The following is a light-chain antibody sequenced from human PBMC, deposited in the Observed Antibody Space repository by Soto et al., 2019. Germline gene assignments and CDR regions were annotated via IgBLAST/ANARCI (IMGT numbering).Light chain of an antibody. J-gene: IGKJ2*01. CDR2: AAS. V-gene: IGKV1-39*01. CDR3: QQSHSTPYT. Sequence: DIQMTQSPSTLSASVGDRVTITCRASQSISSWLAWYQQKPGKAPNLLIYAASSLQSGVPSRFSGSGSGADFTLTITSLQPEDFATYYCQQSHSTPYTFGQGTKVEI. CDR1: QSISSW.